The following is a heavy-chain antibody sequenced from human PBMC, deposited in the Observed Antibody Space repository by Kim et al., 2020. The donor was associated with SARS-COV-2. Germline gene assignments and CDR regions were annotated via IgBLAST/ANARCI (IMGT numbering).Heavy chain of an antibody. CDR1: SGSITTYH. J-gene: IGHJ4*02. D-gene: IGHD2-15*01. CDR3: ARQLPWPLGGYYFDS. Sequence: SETLSLTCTVSSGSITTYHWSWIRQPPGKGLEWIGYIYYTGSTNYNPSLKSRVTISVDTSKKQFSLKLNSVTTADTAVYYCARQLPWPLGGYYFDSWGQG. V-gene: IGHV4-59*08. CDR2: IYYTGST.